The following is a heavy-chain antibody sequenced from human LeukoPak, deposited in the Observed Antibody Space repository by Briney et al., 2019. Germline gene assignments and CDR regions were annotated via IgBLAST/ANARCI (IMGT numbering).Heavy chain of an antibody. D-gene: IGHD4-17*01. CDR2: ISWNSGSV. CDR1: GFTFDDYA. CDR3: AKAPYGDYFHDYYMDV. Sequence: GRSLRLSCAASGFTFDDYAMHWVRQVPGKGLEWGSGISWNSGSVGYVDSVKGRFTISRDNAKNSLYLQMNSLRAEDTALYYCAKAPYGDYFHDYYMDVWGKGTTVTVSS. J-gene: IGHJ6*03. V-gene: IGHV3-9*01.